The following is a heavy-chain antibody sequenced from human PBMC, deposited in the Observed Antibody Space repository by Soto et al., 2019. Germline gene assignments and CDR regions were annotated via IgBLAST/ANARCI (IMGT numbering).Heavy chain of an antibody. CDR1: GYTFTSYG. Sequence: QVKLVQSGVEVKKPGASGKVSCKASGYTFTSYGISGVRQAPGQGLEWMGWISAYNGNTNYAQKLQGRVTMTTDTSTSTAYMELRSLRSDDTAVYYCVVAAQPYYFDYWGQGTLVTVS. CDR2: ISAYNGNT. J-gene: IGHJ4*02. D-gene: IGHD2-15*01. V-gene: IGHV1-18*01. CDR3: VVAAQPYYFDY.